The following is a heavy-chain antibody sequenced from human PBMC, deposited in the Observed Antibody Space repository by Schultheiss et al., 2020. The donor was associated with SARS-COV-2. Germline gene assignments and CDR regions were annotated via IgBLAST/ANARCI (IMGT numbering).Heavy chain of an antibody. J-gene: IGHJ3*02. D-gene: IGHD2-2*02. CDR2: IYSGGST. V-gene: IGHV3-66*01. Sequence: GGSLRLSCAASGFTVSSNYMSWVRQAPGKGLEWVSVIYSGGSTYYADSVKGRFTISRDNSKNTLYLQMNSLRAEDTAVYYCAKDSGIVVPAAILGAFDIWGQGTMVTVSS. CDR1: GFTVSSNY. CDR3: AKDSGIVVPAAILGAFDI.